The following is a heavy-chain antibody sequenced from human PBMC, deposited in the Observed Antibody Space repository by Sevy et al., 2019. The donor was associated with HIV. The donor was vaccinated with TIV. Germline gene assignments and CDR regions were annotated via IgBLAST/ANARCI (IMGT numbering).Heavy chain of an antibody. CDR3: AKDRRATNSDYYYYGMDV. CDR1: GFTFSSYA. Sequence: GGSLRLSCVASGFTFSSYAMSWVRQAPGKGLEWVSAISGSGGSTYYADSVKGRFTISRDNSKNTLYLQMNSLRAEDTAVYYCAKDRRATNSDYYYYGMDVWGQGTTVTVSS. D-gene: IGHD1-26*01. V-gene: IGHV3-23*01. CDR2: ISGSGGST. J-gene: IGHJ6*02.